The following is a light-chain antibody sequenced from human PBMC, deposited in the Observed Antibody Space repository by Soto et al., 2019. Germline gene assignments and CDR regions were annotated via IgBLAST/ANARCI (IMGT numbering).Light chain of an antibody. CDR3: QQYGSLPYT. CDR2: GTF. J-gene: IGKJ5*01. V-gene: IGKV3-20*01. Sequence: DIVLTQSPGTLSLSPGKRATLSCRASQSLGSTDLVWYHHRSGQPPRLVIHGTFSTASGIPARFSGSGSVTEFALTISRLEPEDSAVYYCQQYGSLPYTFGRGTRLEIQ. CDR1: QSLGSTD.